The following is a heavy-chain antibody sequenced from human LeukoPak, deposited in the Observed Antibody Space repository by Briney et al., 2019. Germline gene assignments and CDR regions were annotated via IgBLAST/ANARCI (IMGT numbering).Heavy chain of an antibody. CDR3: AKDSYYDFWSGYYRTPQYNWFDP. Sequence: GGSLRLSCAASGFTFDDYAMHWVRQAPGKGLEWVSLISGDGGSTYYADSVKGRFTISRDNSKSSLYLQMNSLRTEDTALYYCAKDSYYDFWSGYYRTPQYNWFDPWGQGTLVTVSS. CDR2: ISGDGGST. V-gene: IGHV3-43*02. CDR1: GFTFDDYA. D-gene: IGHD3-3*01. J-gene: IGHJ5*02.